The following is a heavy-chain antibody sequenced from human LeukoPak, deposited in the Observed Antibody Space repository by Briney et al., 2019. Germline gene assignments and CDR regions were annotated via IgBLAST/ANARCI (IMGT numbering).Heavy chain of an antibody. CDR1: GFSFSSYS. J-gene: IGHJ3*02. V-gene: IGHV3-48*01. CDR2: ISSRSNTI. CDR3: ARRYTGYSSGWYEGDDAFDI. Sequence: PGGSLRLSCAASGFSFSSYSMNWVRQAPGKGLEWVSYISSRSNTIYYADSVKGRFTISRDNAKKSLYLQMNSLRAEDTAVYYCARRYTGYSSGWYEGDDAFDIWGQGTMVTVSS. D-gene: IGHD6-19*01.